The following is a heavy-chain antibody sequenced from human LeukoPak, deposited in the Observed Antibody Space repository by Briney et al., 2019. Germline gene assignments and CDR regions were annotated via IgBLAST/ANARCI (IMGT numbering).Heavy chain of an antibody. D-gene: IGHD5-24*01. CDR1: GGTFSSYA. V-gene: IGHV1-69*05. CDR3: AWNVEMATIFFDY. J-gene: IGHJ4*02. Sequence: SVKVSCKASGGTFSSYAISWVRQAPGQGHEWMGRIIPIFGTANYAQKFQGRVTITTDESTSTAYMELSSLRSEDTAVYYCAWNVEMATIFFDYWGQGTLVTVSS. CDR2: IIPIFGTA.